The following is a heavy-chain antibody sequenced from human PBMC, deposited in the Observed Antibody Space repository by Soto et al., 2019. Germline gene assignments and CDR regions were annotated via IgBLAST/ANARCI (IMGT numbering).Heavy chain of an antibody. CDR2: IYPGDSDT. CDR3: SRSPRGNEYYTYAWLDS. J-gene: IGHJ5*01. Sequence: GESLKISCNASVSTFTSYWIAWVRQKPGKGLELMGIIYPGDSDTRNSPSFHRQVTISADKPINTVYLQWNSVDASDTAVYYCSRSPRGNEYYTYAWLDSGGPGTWVTVSS. D-gene: IGHD1-26*01. V-gene: IGHV5-51*04. CDR1: VSTFTSYW.